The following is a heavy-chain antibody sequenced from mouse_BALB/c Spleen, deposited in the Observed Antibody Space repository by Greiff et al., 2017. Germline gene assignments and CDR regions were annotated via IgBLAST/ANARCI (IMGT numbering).Heavy chain of an antibody. CDR2: INPSSGYT. CDR3: GIGTTGYAMDY. Sequence: QVQLQQSGAELARPGASVKMSCKASGYTFTSYTMHWVKQRPGQGLEWIGYINPSSGYTNYNQKFKDKATLTADKSSSTAYMQLSSLTSEDSAVYYCGIGTTGYAMDYWGQGTSVTVSS. CDR1: GYTFTSYT. D-gene: IGHD2-14*01. J-gene: IGHJ4*01. V-gene: IGHV1-4*01.